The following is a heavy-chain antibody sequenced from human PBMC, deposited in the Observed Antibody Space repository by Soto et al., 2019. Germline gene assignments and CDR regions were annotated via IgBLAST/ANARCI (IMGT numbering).Heavy chain of an antibody. D-gene: IGHD3-22*01. CDR2: IYYSGST. V-gene: IGHV4-39*01. Sequence: SETLSLTCTVSGGSISSSSYYWGWLRQPPGKGLEWIGTIYYSGSTYYNPSLRSRVSISVDTSKNQFSLKLSSVTAADTAVYCFASPTSGYDHIFDYWGQGILVTVSS. J-gene: IGHJ4*02. CDR3: ASPTSGYDHIFDY. CDR1: GGSISSSSYY.